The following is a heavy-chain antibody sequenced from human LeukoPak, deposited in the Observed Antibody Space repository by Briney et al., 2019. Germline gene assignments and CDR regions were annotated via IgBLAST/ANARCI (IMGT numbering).Heavy chain of an antibody. J-gene: IGHJ4*02. CDR3: ASLGGVRDPFYYFDY. V-gene: IGHV3-48*01. D-gene: IGHD3-10*01. CDR1: GFTFSSYS. Sequence: GGSLRLXCAASGFTFSSYSMNWVRQAPGKGLEWVSYISSSSSTIYYADSVKGRFTISRDNAKNSLYLQMNSLRAEDTAVYYCASLGGVRDPFYYFDYWGQGTLVTVSS. CDR2: ISSSSSTI.